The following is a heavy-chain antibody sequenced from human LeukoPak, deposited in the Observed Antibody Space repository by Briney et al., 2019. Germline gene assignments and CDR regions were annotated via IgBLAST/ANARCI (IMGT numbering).Heavy chain of an antibody. Sequence: GGSLRLSCAASGFTFSDYEMNWVRQAPGKGLEWLSHISVSGTTIHYADSVKGRFTISRDNAKNSVYLQMTSLRAVDTALYYCAKDATAVPGTVYMGVWGKGTTVTISS. J-gene: IGHJ6*03. D-gene: IGHD2-2*01. CDR3: AKDATAVPGTVYMGV. V-gene: IGHV3-48*03. CDR1: GFTFSDYE. CDR2: ISVSGTTI.